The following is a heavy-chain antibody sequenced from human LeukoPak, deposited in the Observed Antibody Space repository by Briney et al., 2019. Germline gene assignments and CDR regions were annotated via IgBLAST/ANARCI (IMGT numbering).Heavy chain of an antibody. J-gene: IGHJ1*01. D-gene: IGHD3-16*01. CDR3: AKDDDWGRYKH. CDR2: IYYTGT. CDR1: GGSVTDYY. Sequence: SETLSLTCTVSGGSVTDYYWSWIRQSPGKGLEWIGYIYYTGTSYNPSLKSRVTISADTSKNQFSLKLISVTAADTAVYYCAKDDDWGRYKHWGQGTLVTVSS. V-gene: IGHV4-59*02.